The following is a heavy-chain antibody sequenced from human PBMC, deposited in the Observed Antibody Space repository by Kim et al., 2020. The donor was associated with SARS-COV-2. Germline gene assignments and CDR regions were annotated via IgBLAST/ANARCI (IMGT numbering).Heavy chain of an antibody. CDR1: GFSFSDSY. D-gene: IGHD5-12*01. Sequence: GGSLRLSCAASGFSFSDSYMNWVRQAPGKGLEWLSFISTRGESIFYADSVEGRFTISRDNAKNSLYLQMNHLRDEDTAVYYCARSGNGYNAFGIWGQG. J-gene: IGHJ4*02. CDR3: ARSGNGYNAFGI. V-gene: IGHV3-11*01. CDR2: ISTRGESI.